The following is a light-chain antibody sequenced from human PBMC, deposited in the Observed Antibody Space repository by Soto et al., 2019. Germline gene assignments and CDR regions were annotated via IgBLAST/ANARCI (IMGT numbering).Light chain of an antibody. Sequence: DIQMTQSPSSLSASVGDRVTITCRASQVISNSLAWFQVKPGKTPKLLIYAASTLQSGVPSRFSGSGSGTDFTLTISSQQPADVATYYCQKYDSVPWTFGQGTKVEIK. CDR3: QKYDSVPWT. CDR2: AAS. J-gene: IGKJ1*01. CDR1: QVISNS. V-gene: IGKV1-27*01.